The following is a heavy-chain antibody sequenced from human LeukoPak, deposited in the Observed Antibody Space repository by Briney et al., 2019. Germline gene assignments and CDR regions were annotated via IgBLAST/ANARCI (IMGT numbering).Heavy chain of an antibody. CDR2: ISYDGSNK. V-gene: IGHV3-30*18. CDR3: AKGPEPQIVVVTGGDY. J-gene: IGHJ4*02. D-gene: IGHD2-21*02. Sequence: GGSLRLSCAASGFTFSSYGMHWVRQAPGKGLEWVAVISYDGSNKYYADSVKGRFTISRDNSKNTLYLQMNSLRAEDTAVYYCAKGPEPQIVVVTGGDYWGQGTLVTVSS. CDR1: GFTFSSYG.